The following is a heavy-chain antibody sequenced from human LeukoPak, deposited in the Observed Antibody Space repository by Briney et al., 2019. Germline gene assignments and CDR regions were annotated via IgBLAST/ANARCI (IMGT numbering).Heavy chain of an antibody. Sequence: SETLSLTRTVSGGSISSYYWSWIRQPPGKGLEWIGYIYYSGSTNYNPSLKSRVTISVDTSKNQFSLKLSSVTAADTAVYYCAREKGIAVAGPFDYWGQGTLVTVSS. CDR2: IYYSGST. CDR3: AREKGIAVAGPFDY. CDR1: GGSISSYY. J-gene: IGHJ4*02. V-gene: IGHV4-59*01. D-gene: IGHD6-19*01.